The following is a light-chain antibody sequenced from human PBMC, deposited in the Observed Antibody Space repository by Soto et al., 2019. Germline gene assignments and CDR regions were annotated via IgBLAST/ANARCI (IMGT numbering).Light chain of an antibody. J-gene: IGKJ1*01. V-gene: IGKV1-5*01. CDR1: QSISSW. Sequence: DIQMTQSPSTLSASVGDRVTITCRASQSISSWLAWYQQKPGKAPKLLIYDASSLESGVPSRFSGSGSGTEFTLTISSLQPDDFATYSCQQYNSRTCGQGTKVEIK. CDR2: DAS. CDR3: QQYNSRT.